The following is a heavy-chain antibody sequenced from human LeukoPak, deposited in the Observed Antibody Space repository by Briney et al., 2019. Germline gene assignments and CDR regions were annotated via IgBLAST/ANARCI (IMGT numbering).Heavy chain of an antibody. D-gene: IGHD3-22*01. V-gene: IGHV1-18*01. J-gene: IGHJ3*02. CDR2: ISAYNDNT. Sequence: ASVKVSCKASGYTFTNYGISWVRQAPGQGLEWMGWISAYNDNTNYAQKLRGRVTMTTDTSTSTAYMELRSLRSDDTAVYYCARWLVNFYDSSGYDAFDIWGQGTMVTVSS. CDR1: GYTFTNYG. CDR3: ARWLVNFYDSSGYDAFDI.